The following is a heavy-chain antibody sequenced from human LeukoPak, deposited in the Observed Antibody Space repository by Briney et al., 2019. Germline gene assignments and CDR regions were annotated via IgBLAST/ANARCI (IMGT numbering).Heavy chain of an antibody. CDR1: GFTLIRYW. CDR2: IKQDGSEK. V-gene: IGHV3-7*03. CDR3: AREGSGWYDGGNWFDP. D-gene: IGHD6-19*01. Sequence: GGSLRLSCAASGFTLIRYWMSWGRPAPGEGREWVANIKQDGSEKYYVDSVKGRFTISRDNAKNSLYLQMNSLRAEDTAVYYCAREGSGWYDGGNWFDPWGQGTLVTVSS. J-gene: IGHJ5*02.